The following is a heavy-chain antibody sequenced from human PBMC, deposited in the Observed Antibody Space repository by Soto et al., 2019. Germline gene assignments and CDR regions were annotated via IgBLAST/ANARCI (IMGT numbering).Heavy chain of an antibody. J-gene: IGHJ4*02. CDR1: GFTFSTYW. CDR3: ARGYLVDY. V-gene: IGHV3-7*04. Sequence: EVQLVESGGGLVQPGGSLRLSCAASGFTFSTYWLTWVRQAPGKGLEWVANIKQSDSERYYVDSVKGRFTISRDDAKNSLYLQMNSLRVEDTAVYYCARGYLVDYWGQGTLVTVSS. CDR2: IKQSDSER. D-gene: IGHD1-26*01.